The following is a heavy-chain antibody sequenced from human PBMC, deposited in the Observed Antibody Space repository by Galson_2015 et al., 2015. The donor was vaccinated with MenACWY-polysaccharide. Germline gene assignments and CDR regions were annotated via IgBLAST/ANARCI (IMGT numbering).Heavy chain of an antibody. Sequence: LRLSCAASGFTFSDYYMTWIRQAPGKGLDWVSYISSSGSTVDYADSVKGRFTISRDNAKNSLYLQMSSLRAEDTAVYYCARDGQASSPYSMDVWGQGTTVTVSS. CDR2: ISSSGSTV. CDR1: GFTFSDYY. J-gene: IGHJ6*02. V-gene: IGHV3-11*04. CDR3: ARDGQASSPYSMDV.